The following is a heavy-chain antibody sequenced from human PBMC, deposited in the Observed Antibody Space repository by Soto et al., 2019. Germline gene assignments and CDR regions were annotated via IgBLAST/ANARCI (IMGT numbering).Heavy chain of an antibody. CDR2: IIPTLDIV. Sequence: QVQLVQSGAELKKPGSSVKVSCEASEDTFNSHTIIAWVRQAPGQGPEWMGRIIPTLDIVDYAQKFQDRVTITADRPTNTAFMELRSLVTEDTAVYYCARDERGYNYVSDYGLDVWGQGTTVTVS. V-gene: IGHV1-69*08. CDR1: EDTFNSHT. CDR3: ARDERGYNYVSDYGLDV. D-gene: IGHD5-18*01. J-gene: IGHJ6*02.